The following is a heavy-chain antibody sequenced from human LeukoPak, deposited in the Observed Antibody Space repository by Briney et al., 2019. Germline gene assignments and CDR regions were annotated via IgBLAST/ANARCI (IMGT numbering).Heavy chain of an antibody. D-gene: IGHD6-13*01. CDR1: GGSISSSNW. V-gene: IGHV4-4*02. J-gene: IGHJ4*02. CDR3: ARGASSRFED. Sequence: PSETLSLTCAVSGGSISSSNWWSWVRQPPGKGLEWSGEIYHSGSTNYNPSLKSRVTISEDTSKNQFSLKLSSVTAADTAVYYWARGASSRFEDWGQGTLVTVYS. CDR2: IYHSGST.